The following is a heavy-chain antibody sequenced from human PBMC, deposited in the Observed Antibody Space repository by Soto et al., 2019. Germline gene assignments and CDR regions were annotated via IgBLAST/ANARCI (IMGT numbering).Heavy chain of an antibody. D-gene: IGHD3-10*01. J-gene: IGHJ5*02. CDR3: ARSPLWFGESEPGLDP. V-gene: IGHV1-18*01. CDR2: ISAYNGNT. Sequence: ASVKVSCKASGYTFTSYGISWVRQAPGQGLEWMGWISAYNGNTNYAQKLQGRVTMTTDTSTSTAYMELRSLGSDDTAVYYCARSPLWFGESEPGLDPWGQGTLVTVSS. CDR1: GYTFTSYG.